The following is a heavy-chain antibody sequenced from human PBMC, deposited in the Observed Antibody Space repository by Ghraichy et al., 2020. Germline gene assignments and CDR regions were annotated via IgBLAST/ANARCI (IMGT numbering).Heavy chain of an antibody. CDR3: ASRRDLVDY. J-gene: IGHJ4*02. CDR2: IKEDGSEK. Sequence: GGSLRLSCAASGFTFSNYWMTWVRQAPGKGLEWVANIKEDGSEKYYVDSVNGRFTISRDNAKNSLYLQMNTLGAEDMAVYYCASRRDLVDYWGQGTLVTVSS. CDR1: GFTFSNYW. V-gene: IGHV3-7*01.